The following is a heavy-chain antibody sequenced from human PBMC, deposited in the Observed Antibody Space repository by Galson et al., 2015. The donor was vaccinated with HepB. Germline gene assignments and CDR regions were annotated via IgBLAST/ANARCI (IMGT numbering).Heavy chain of an antibody. J-gene: IGHJ6*02. CDR2: ISYDGSNK. Sequence: LRLSCAASGFTFSSYEMHWVRQAPGKGLEWVAVISYDGSNKYYADSVKGRFTISRDNSKNTLYLQMNSLRAEDTAVYYCAKSSSSYYYYGMDVWGQGTTVTVSS. V-gene: IGHV3-30*18. CDR3: AKSSSSYYYYGMDV. D-gene: IGHD6-13*01. CDR1: GFTFSSYE.